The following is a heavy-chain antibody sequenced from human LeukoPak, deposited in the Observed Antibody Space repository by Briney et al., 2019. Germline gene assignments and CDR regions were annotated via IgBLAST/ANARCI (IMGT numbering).Heavy chain of an antibody. V-gene: IGHV4-34*01. CDR1: GGSFSGYY. J-gene: IGHJ4*02. D-gene: IGHD4-23*01. Sequence: KPSETLSLTCAVYGGSFSGYYWSWIRQPPGKGLEWIGEINHSGSTNYNPSLKSRVTISVDTSKNQFSLKLSSVTAADTAVYYCARGVLGGPTYFDYWGQGTRVTVSS. CDR3: ARGVLGGPTYFDY. CDR2: INHSGST.